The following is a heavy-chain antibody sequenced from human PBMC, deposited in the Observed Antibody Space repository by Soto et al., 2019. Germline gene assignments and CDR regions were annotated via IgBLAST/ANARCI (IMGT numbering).Heavy chain of an antibody. D-gene: IGHD1-1*01. CDR3: ARSKNWKGVWFDP. CDR2: IDPSDSYT. CDR1: GYSFTSYW. Sequence: PGESLKISYKGSGYSFTSYWISWVRQMPGKGLEWMGRIDPSDSYTNYSPSFQGHVTISADKSISTAYLQWSSLKASDTAMYYCARSKNWKGVWFDPWGQGTLVTVSS. V-gene: IGHV5-10-1*01. J-gene: IGHJ5*02.